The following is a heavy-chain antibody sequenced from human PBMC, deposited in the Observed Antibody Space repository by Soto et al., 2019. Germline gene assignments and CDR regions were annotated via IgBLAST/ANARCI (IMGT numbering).Heavy chain of an antibody. J-gene: IGHJ4*02. CDR1: GFIVSSNQ. Sequence: EVQLVESGGVVVQPGGSLRLSCAASGFIVSSNQMSWVRQAPGKGLEWVSVIYSGHTTYYADSVEGRFTISRDDSKNTLYLQMNSLRVEDTAVYYCVRGPSDHKLRLVEWPYGDYWGQGALVTVSS. V-gene: IGHV3-66*01. CDR2: IYSGHTT. D-gene: IGHD3-3*01. CDR3: VRGPSDHKLRLVEWPYGDY.